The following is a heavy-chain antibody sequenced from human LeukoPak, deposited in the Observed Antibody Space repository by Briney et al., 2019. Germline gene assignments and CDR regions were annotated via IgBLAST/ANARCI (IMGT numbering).Heavy chain of an antibody. V-gene: IGHV3-21*01. CDR1: GFTFSSYS. CDR3: ASLLPGYCSGGSCHDY. CDR2: ISSSSSYI. D-gene: IGHD2-15*01. Sequence: KSGGSLRLSSAASGFTFSSYSMNWVRQAPGKGLEWVSSISSSSSYIYYADSVKGRFTISRDNAKNSLYLQMNSLRAEDTAVYYCASLLPGYCSGGSCHDYWGQGTLVTVSS. J-gene: IGHJ4*02.